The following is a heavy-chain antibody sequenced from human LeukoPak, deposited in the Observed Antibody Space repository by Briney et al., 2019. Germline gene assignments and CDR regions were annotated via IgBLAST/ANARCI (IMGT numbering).Heavy chain of an antibody. D-gene: IGHD4-23*01. V-gene: IGHV3-21*01. J-gene: IGHJ2*01. CDR1: GFTFSSYS. CDR3: AREGMLVTVVTHWYFDL. Sequence: PGGSLRLSCAASGFTFSSYSMNWVRQAPGKGLEWVSSISSSSSYIYYADSVKGRFTISRDNAKNSLYLQMNSLRAEDTAVYYCAREGMLVTVVTHWYFDLWGRGTLVTVSS. CDR2: ISSSSSYI.